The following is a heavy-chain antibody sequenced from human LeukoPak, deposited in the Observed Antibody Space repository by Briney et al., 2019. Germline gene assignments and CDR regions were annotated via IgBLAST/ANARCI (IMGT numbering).Heavy chain of an antibody. Sequence: SETLSLTCAVSGGSSSSSNYYWDWIRQPPGKGLEWIGSIYYSGTTYYNPSLKSRVTISVDTSKNQFSLKLSSVTAADTAVYYCARGRGIAAAGGYYYYYYGMDVWGQGTTVTVSS. CDR3: ARGRGIAAAGGYYYYYYGMDV. V-gene: IGHV4-39*07. J-gene: IGHJ6*02. CDR1: GGSSSSSNYY. D-gene: IGHD6-13*01. CDR2: IYYSGTT.